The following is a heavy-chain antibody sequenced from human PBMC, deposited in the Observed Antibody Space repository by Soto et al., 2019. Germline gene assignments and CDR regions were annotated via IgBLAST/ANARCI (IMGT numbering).Heavy chain of an antibody. J-gene: IGHJ5*02. CDR2: IYWDGDK. Sequence: QITLKESGPTLVKPTQTLTLTCTFSGFSLSSSGVSVGWIRQPPGKALEWLALIYWDGDKRYSPSLKSRLTITKDTSQTQVVLTMTRMDPVDTATYYCAHRRHYGSRHNWFDPWGQGTLVTVSS. CDR3: AHRRHYGSRHNWFDP. D-gene: IGHD3-10*01. CDR1: GFSLSSSGVS. V-gene: IGHV2-5*02.